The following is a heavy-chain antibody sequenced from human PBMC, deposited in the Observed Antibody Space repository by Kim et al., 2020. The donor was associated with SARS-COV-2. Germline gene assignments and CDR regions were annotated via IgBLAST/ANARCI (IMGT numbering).Heavy chain of an antibody. CDR2: IKQDGSEK. CDR1: GFTFSSYW. V-gene: IGHV3-7*01. D-gene: IGHD4-4*01. J-gene: IGHJ6*02. Sequence: GGSLRLSCAASGFTFSSYWMSWVRQAPGKGLEWVANIKQDGSEKYYVDSVKGRFTISRDNAKNSLYLQMNSLRAEDTAVYYCARDGDRYSNYVVGYYYYYYGMDVWGQGTTVTVSS. CDR3: ARDGDRYSNYVVGYYYYYYGMDV.